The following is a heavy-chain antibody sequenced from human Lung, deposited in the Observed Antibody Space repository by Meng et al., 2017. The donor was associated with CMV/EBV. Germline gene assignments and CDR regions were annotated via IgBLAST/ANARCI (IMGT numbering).Heavy chain of an antibody. Sequence: SETLSLXCTVSGDSMNNYYWNWIRQPPGKGLEWIGYMYYSGNTNYNPSLKSRDTISVDTSKNQFSLILSSVTAADTAVYYCARGGRGAAAGQDYWGQGTXVTVSS. CDR2: MYYSGNT. D-gene: IGHD6-13*01. CDR1: GDSMNNYY. V-gene: IGHV4-59*01. J-gene: IGHJ4*02. CDR3: ARGGRGAAAGQDY.